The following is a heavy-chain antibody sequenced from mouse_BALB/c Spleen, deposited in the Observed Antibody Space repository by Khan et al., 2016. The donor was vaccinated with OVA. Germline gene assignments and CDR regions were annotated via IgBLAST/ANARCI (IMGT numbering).Heavy chain of an antibody. CDR1: GYSFTSNW. V-gene: IGHV1-61*01. J-gene: IGHJ1*01. CDR3: ARGSTASYWYFDV. CDR2: IHPSDSET. Sequence: QVQLQQPGAELVRPGASVKLSCKASGYSFTSNWMNWVKQRPGQGLEWIGIIHPSDSETRLNQKFKDKATLTVDKSSSTAYMQLSSPTSEDSVVXYSARGSTASYWYFDVWGAGTTVTVSS. D-gene: IGHD1-2*01.